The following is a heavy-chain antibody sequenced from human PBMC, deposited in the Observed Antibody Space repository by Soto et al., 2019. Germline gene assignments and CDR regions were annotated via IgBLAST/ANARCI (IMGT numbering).Heavy chain of an antibody. CDR3: AKSLGYSYGPLDY. CDR1: GFTFSSYA. D-gene: IGHD5-18*01. Sequence: PGGSLRLSCAASGFTFSSYAMSWVRQAPGKGLEWVSAISGSSGSTYYADSVKGRFTISRDNSKNTLYLQMNSLRAEDTAVYYCAKSLGYSYGPLDYWGQGTLVTVSS. J-gene: IGHJ4*02. CDR2: ISGSSGST. V-gene: IGHV3-23*01.